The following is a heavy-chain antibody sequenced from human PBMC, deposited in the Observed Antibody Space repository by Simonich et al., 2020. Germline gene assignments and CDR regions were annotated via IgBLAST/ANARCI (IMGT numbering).Heavy chain of an antibody. J-gene: IGHJ3*02. D-gene: IGHD7-27*01. CDR1: GYTFTGYY. V-gene: IGHV1-2*02. Sequence: QVQLVQSGAEVKKPGASVKVSCKASGYTFTGYYMHWVRQAPGQGLGGMGWINHNGGGTNYAQKFQGRVTMTRDTSISTAYMELSRLRSDDTAVYYCARGRLTGDKGAFDIWGQGTMVTVSS. CDR3: ARGRLTGDKGAFDI. CDR2: INHNGGGT.